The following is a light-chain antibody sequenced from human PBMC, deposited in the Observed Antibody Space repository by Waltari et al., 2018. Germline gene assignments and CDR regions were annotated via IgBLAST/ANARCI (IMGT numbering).Light chain of an antibody. CDR2: STS. V-gene: IGKV3-20*01. CDR1: QSVTSIS. J-gene: IGKJ4*01. CDR3: QQYDGSAVT. Sequence: IVLTQSPDTLSLSPGEIATLSCRASQSVTSISLAWYQQKPGQAPRLLIYSTSSRATGFSDRFSGSGSGTDFTLTINRLEPEDSAVYHCQQYDGSAVTFGGGTRVEIK.